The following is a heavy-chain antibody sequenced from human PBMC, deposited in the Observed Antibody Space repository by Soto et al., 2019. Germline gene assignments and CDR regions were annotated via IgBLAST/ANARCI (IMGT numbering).Heavy chain of an antibody. CDR3: GRYGGDWGLDY. CDR1: GASIRRNY. J-gene: IGHJ4*02. Sequence: QVQLQESGPGLVKPSETLSLTCIVSGASIRRNYWSWIRQPPGKGLEWIGYIYYSGNTDCNPSLKSRVTISLDTSKNQFPLNLSSVTAADTAVYYCGRYGGDWGLDYWGQGTLVTVSS. CDR2: IYYSGNT. V-gene: IGHV4-59*01. D-gene: IGHD2-21*02.